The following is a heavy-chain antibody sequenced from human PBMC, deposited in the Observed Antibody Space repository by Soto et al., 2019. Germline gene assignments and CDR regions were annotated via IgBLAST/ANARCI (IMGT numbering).Heavy chain of an antibody. D-gene: IGHD1-26*01. CDR2: VSGGSKTI. J-gene: IGHJ1*01. CDR3: ARDIGGSFVFQH. CDR1: GFTFKSYS. Sequence: EVQLLESGGGLVQPGESLRLSCAASGFTFKSYSMSWVRQAPGKGLEWISYVSGGSKTISYADSVKGRFTVSRDNAKNTLYLQMNSLRDEDTAVYYCARDIGGSFVFQHWGLGTLVTVSS. V-gene: IGHV3-48*02.